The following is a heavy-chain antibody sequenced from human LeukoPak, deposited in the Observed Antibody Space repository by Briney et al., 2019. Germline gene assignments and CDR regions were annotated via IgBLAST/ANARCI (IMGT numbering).Heavy chain of an antibody. CDR1: GFTFSSYG. CDR2: ISYDGSNK. J-gene: IGHJ6*02. D-gene: IGHD2-15*01. Sequence: PGRSLRLSCAASGFTFSSYGMYWVRQAPGKGLEWVAVISYDGSNKYYADSVKGRFTISRDNSKNTLYLQMNSLRAEDTAVYYCAKNSCSGGSCYYYYGMDVWGQGTTVTVSS. CDR3: AKNSCSGGSCYYYYGMDV. V-gene: IGHV3-30*18.